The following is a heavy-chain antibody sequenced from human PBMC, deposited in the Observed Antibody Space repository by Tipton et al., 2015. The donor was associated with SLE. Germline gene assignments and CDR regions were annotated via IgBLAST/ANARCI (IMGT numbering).Heavy chain of an antibody. Sequence: SLRLSCAASGFTFDDYAMHWVRQAPGKGLEWVSYISSSSSTIYYADSVKGRFTISRDNAKNSLYLQMNSLRAEDTAVYYCARDYYDSSGIRGAFDIWGQGTMVTVSS. V-gene: IGHV3-48*04. CDR2: ISSSSSTI. J-gene: IGHJ3*02. D-gene: IGHD3-22*01. CDR1: GFTFDDYA. CDR3: ARDYYDSSGIRGAFDI.